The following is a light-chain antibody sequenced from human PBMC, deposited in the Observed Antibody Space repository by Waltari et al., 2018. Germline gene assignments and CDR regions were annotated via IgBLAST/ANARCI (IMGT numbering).Light chain of an antibody. Sequence: DIKMTQSPSSLSASVGATVTLTCRASQSVGRFLNWYQQRPGEAPNILIYKTSNLQGGVPSRCSGSGSGTDFTRTIDSLQPEDFATYYCQQSDGIPFTFGPGT. CDR2: KTS. V-gene: IGKV1-39*01. J-gene: IGKJ2*01. CDR3: QQSDGIPFT. CDR1: QSVGRF.